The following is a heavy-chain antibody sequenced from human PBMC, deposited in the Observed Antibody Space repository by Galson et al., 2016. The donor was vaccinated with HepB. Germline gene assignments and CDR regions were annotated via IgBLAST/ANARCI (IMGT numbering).Heavy chain of an antibody. CDR1: GFTFNSYS. V-gene: IGHV3-21*06. Sequence: SLRLSCAASGFTFNSYSMNWVRQAPGKGLEWVSSINSGATYIQYADSVKGRFTISRDNAKSSLYLQMSSLRAEDTAIYYCVRIYSDNGYCSGYFDYWGQGSLVTVSS. CDR3: VRIYSDNGYCSGYFDY. J-gene: IGHJ4*02. CDR2: INSGATYI. D-gene: IGHD5-12*01.